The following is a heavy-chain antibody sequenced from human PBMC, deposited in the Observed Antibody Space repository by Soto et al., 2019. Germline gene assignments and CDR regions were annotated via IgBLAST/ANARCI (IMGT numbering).Heavy chain of an antibody. D-gene: IGHD6-13*01. CDR3: TREAETAATDDDFDV. J-gene: IGHJ3*01. CDR2: IRGKAESYTT. Sequence: PGGSLRLSCAASGFIFADSAMHWVRQASGKGREWVGRIRGKAESYTTSYAASVKGRFTISRDDSENTAYLQMSNLKTEDTALYYCTREAETAATDDDFDVWGQGTMVTVSS. V-gene: IGHV3-73*01. CDR1: GFIFADSA.